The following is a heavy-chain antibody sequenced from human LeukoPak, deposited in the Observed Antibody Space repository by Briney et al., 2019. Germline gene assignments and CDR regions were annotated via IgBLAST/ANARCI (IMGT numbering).Heavy chain of an antibody. CDR2: INWNGGST. Sequence: GGSLRLSCAVSGFSFDDSGMSWVRQAPGKGLEWVSGINWNGGSTGYADSVKGRFTISRDNAKNSLYLQMNSLRAEDTALYHCAKSGSIAVAGPIDYWGQGTLVTVSS. V-gene: IGHV3-20*01. CDR3: AKSGSIAVAGPIDY. D-gene: IGHD6-19*01. CDR1: GFSFDDSG. J-gene: IGHJ4*02.